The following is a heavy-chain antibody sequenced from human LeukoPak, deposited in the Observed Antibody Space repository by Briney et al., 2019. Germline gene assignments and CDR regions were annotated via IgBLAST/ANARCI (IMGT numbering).Heavy chain of an antibody. Sequence: PSETLSLTCAVYGGSFSGYYWSWIRQPPGKGLEWIGEINHSGSANYNPSLKSRVTISVDTSKNQFSLKLSSVTAADTAVYYCARRVWGELSHWGQGTLVTVSS. J-gene: IGHJ4*02. CDR1: GGSFSGYY. D-gene: IGHD1-26*01. CDR2: INHSGSA. V-gene: IGHV4-34*01. CDR3: ARRVWGELSH.